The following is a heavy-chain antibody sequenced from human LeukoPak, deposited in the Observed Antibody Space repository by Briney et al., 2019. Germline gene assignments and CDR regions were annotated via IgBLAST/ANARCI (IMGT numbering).Heavy chain of an antibody. CDR1: GLTLSSNG. CDR3: AKPDCSSTSCYSYFDY. Sequence: HPGGSLRSSGAAPGLTLSSNGRHWVRQAPAKGLEGVAFIRYDGSNKYYADSVKGRFTISRDNSKNTLYLQMNSLRAEDTAVYYCAKPDCSSTSCYSYFDYWGQGTLVTVSS. J-gene: IGHJ4*02. CDR2: IRYDGSNK. V-gene: IGHV3-30*02. D-gene: IGHD2-2*01.